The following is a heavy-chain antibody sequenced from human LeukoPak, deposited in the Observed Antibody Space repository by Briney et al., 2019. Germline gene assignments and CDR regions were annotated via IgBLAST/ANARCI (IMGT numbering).Heavy chain of an antibody. CDR3: ARARGYSSSAVDY. J-gene: IGHJ4*02. D-gene: IGHD6-6*01. Sequence: PSETLSLTCAVYGGSFSGFYWSWIRQPPGKGLEWIGEINHSGSTNYNPSLKSRVTISVDTSKNQFSLKLSSVTAADAAVYYCARARGYSSSAVDYWGQGTLVTVSS. V-gene: IGHV4-34*01. CDR1: GGSFSGFY. CDR2: INHSGST.